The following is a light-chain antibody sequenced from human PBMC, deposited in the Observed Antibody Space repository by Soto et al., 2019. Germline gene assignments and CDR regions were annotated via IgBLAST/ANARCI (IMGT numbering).Light chain of an antibody. CDR2: EVS. V-gene: IGLV2-8*01. CDR3: SSYAGSNNLGV. CDR1: SSDVGGYNY. Sequence: QSVLTQPPSASGSPGQSVTISCTGTSSDVGGYNYVSWYQQHPGKAPKLMIYEVSKRPSGVPDRFSGSKSGNTASLTVSGLQAEDDAAYYCSSYAGSNNLGVFGGGTKLTVL. J-gene: IGLJ2*01.